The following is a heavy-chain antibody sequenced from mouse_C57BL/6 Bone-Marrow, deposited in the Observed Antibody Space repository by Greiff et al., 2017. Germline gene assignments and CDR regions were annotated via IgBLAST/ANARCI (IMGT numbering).Heavy chain of an antibody. CDR3: ASPNYYGSSPFAY. V-gene: IGHV7-3*01. J-gene: IGHJ3*01. CDR2: IRNKANGYTT. CDR1: GFTFTDYY. Sequence: EVHLVESGGGLVQPGGSLSLSCAASGFTFTDYYMSWVRQPPGKALEWLGFIRNKANGYTTEYSASVKGRFTISSDNSQSTLYLQMNALRAADSATYYWASPNYYGSSPFAYWGQGPLVTVSA. D-gene: IGHD1-1*01.